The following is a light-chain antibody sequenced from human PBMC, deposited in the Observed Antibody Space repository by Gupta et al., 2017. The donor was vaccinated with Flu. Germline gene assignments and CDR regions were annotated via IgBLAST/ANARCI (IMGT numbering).Light chain of an antibody. CDR3: WQNLHLPLYT. CDR2: EIH. V-gene: IGKV2D-29*01. J-gene: IGKJ2*01. Sequence: DIVMTQTPLTLSVTPGQPASISCRTSQSRRRSDGKTYMYWYLQKQGQPPRPLIYEIHNRLCGVADRFSGSGWGTDLALKISSGEPEDDGVYYYWQNLHLPLYTFGQGTKLEIK. CDR1: QSRRRSDGKTY.